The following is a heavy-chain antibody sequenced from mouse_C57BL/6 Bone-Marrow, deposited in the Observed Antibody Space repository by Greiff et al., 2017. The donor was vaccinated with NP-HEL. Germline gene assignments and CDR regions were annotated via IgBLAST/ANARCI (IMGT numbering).Heavy chain of an antibody. CDR2: IDPEDGET. Sequence: VQLKESGAELVKPGASVKLSCTASGFNIKDYYMHWVKQRTEQGLEWIGRIDPEDGETKYAPKFQGKATITADTSSNTAYLQLRSLTSEDTAVYYCARRATGSSYDWYFDVWGTGTTVTVSS. V-gene: IGHV14-2*01. J-gene: IGHJ1*03. CDR1: GFNIKDYY. CDR3: ARRATGSSYDWYFDV. D-gene: IGHD1-1*01.